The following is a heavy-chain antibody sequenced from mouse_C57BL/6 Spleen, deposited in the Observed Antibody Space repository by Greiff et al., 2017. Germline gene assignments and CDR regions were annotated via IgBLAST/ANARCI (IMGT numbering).Heavy chain of an antibody. V-gene: IGHV1-64*01. CDR1: GYTFTSYW. J-gene: IGHJ3*02. CDR2: IHPTSGST. D-gene: IGHD1-1*01. Sequence: QVQLQQPGAELVKPGASVKLSCKASGYTFTSYWMHWVQQRPGQGLEWIGMIHPTSGSTNYNEKFKSKDTLTVDKSSSTAYMQLSSLTSEDSAVYYCARSRDYGSSYGCAEWGEGSLVTVSA. CDR3: ARSRDYGSSYGCAE.